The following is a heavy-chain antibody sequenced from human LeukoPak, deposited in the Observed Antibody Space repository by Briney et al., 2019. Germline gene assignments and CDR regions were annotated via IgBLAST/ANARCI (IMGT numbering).Heavy chain of an antibody. CDR2: ISGSGGGT. CDR1: GFTFSSYA. V-gene: IGHV3-23*01. Sequence: PGGSLRLSCAASGFTFSSYAMSWVRQAPGKGLEWVSAISGSGGGTYYADSVKGRFTISRDNSKNTLYLQMNSLRAEDTAVYYCAKDPQYYYDSSGHYHDAFDIWGQGTMVTVSS. CDR3: AKDPQYYYDSSGHYHDAFDI. D-gene: IGHD3-22*01. J-gene: IGHJ3*02.